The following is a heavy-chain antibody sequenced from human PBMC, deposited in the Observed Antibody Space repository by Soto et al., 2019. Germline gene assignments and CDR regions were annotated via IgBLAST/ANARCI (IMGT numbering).Heavy chain of an antibody. J-gene: IGHJ5*02. CDR3: ARDLQFEYSSSFDP. V-gene: IGHV3-48*02. Sequence: EVQLVESGGGLVQPGGSLRLSCAASGFTFSSYSMNWVRQAPGKGLEWVSYISSSSSTIYYADSVKGRFTISRDNAKNSLYLQMNSLRDEDTAVYYCARDLQFEYSSSFDPWGQGTLVTVSS. D-gene: IGHD6-6*01. CDR1: GFTFSSYS. CDR2: ISSSSSTI.